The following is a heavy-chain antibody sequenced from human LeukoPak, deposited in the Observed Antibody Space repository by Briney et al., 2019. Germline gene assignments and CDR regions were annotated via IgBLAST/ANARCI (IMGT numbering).Heavy chain of an antibody. CDR2: IYNSGST. D-gene: IGHD2-15*01. V-gene: IGHV4-59*01. CDR3: ASALGYCSGGSCYSGDAFDI. J-gene: IGHJ3*02. CDR1: GGSISTYY. Sequence: SETLSLTCTVSGGSISTYYWSWIRQPPGKGLEWIGYIYNSGSTNYNPSLKSRLTISVDTSKNQFSLKVSSVTAADTAVYYCASALGYCSGGSCYSGDAFDIWGQGTMVTVSS.